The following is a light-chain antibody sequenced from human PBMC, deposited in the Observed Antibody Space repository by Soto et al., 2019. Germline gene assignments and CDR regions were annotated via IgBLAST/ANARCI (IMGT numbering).Light chain of an antibody. CDR1: QSVSSN. CDR3: QQYNNWPFT. CDR2: GAS. J-gene: IGKJ3*01. Sequence: EIVMTQSPATLSVSPGERATLSCRASQSVSSNLAWYHQKPGQVPRLLIYGASTRATGIPARVSGSRSGTEFTLTISSLQSEDFAVYYCQQYNNWPFTFGPGTKVDIK. V-gene: IGKV3D-15*01.